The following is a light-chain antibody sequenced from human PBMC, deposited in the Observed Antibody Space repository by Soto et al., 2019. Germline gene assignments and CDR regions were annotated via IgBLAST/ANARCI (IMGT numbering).Light chain of an antibody. CDR1: SSDVGGYNY. CDR2: EVS. V-gene: IGLV2-14*01. Sequence: QSALTQPASVSGSLGQSITISCTGTSSDVGGYNYVSWYQQHPGKAPKLMIYEVSNRPSGVSNRFSGSKSGNTASLTISGLQPEDEADYYCSSYTSNSTPVFGTGTMLTVL. CDR3: SSYTSNSTPV. J-gene: IGLJ1*01.